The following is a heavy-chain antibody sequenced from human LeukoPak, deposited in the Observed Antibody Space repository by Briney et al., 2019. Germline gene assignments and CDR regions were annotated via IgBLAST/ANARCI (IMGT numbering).Heavy chain of an antibody. CDR2: ISDSGGKT. D-gene: IGHD1-1*01. CDR3: ATRPGYRAFDY. J-gene: IGHJ4*02. CDR1: GFTFSNYG. V-gene: IGHV3-23*01. Sequence: GGSLRLSCAASGFTFSNYGMNWVRQAPGKGLEWVSVISDSGGKTHYADSVKGRFTISRDNSKNTLYLQMNSLRLEDTAVHYCATRPGYRAFDYWGQGTLVTVSS.